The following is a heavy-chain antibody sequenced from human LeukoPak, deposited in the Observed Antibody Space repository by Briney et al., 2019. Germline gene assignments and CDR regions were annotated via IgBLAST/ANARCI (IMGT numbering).Heavy chain of an antibody. D-gene: IGHD3-10*01. V-gene: IGHV4-39*01. Sequence: SETLSLTCAVSGGSISSNSYYWGWIRQPPGKGLEWIGSIYYSGSTYYDPSLKSRVAISVDTSKNQFSLKLSSVTAADTAVYYCARTRYYYNSRSYGAPYYLDYWGQGTLVTVSS. CDR3: ARTRYYYNSRSYGAPYYLDY. CDR2: IYYSGST. J-gene: IGHJ4*02. CDR1: GGSISSNSYY.